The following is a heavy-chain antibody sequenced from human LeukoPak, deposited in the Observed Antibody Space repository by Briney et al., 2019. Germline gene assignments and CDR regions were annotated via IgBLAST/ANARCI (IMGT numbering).Heavy chain of an antibody. D-gene: IGHD5-18*01. V-gene: IGHV1-2*02. CDR1: GDTLSEVS. CDR3: ARDDSFQFDS. Sequence: ASVKVSCKVFGDTLSEVSIHWVRQAPGQGLEWMGWINPNTAVINYAPKFQGRVTMTRATSISTAYMELSSLTSDDTAVYYCARDDSFQFDSWGQGTLVTVSS. CDR2: INPNTAVI. J-gene: IGHJ4*02.